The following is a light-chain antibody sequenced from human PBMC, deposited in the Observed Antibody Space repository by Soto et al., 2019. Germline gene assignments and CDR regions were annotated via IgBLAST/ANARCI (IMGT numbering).Light chain of an antibody. J-gene: IGLJ1*01. Sequence: QSALTQPASVSGSPGQSITISCTGTSSDVGSYNLVSWYQQHPGKAPKLMIYEGSKRPSGVSNRFSGSKSGNTASLTISGLQAEDEAYYYCCSYAVSSTYVFGTGTKLTVL. V-gene: IGLV2-23*01. CDR3: CSYAVSSTYV. CDR2: EGS. CDR1: SSDVGSYNL.